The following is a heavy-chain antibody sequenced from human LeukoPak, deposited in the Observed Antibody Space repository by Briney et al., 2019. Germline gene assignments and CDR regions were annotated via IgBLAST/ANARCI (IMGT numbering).Heavy chain of an antibody. CDR2: INIGGTNT. J-gene: IGHJ5*02. CDR1: GASISSSSYY. Sequence: RPSETLSLTCTVSGASISSSSYYWGWIRQPPGKGLEWLSYINIGGTNTHYADSVKGRFTISRDNAKKSLYLEMNNLRAEDTAVYYCATDGAGFDTWGQGVLVTVSS. CDR3: ATDGAGFDT. V-gene: IGHV3-11*01.